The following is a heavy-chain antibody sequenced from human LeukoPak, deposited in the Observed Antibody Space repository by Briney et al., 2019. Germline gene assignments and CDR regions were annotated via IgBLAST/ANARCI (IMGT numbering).Heavy chain of an antibody. V-gene: IGHV4-39*07. CDR1: GDSVSSGSYY. CDR3: AREGGGFDY. Sequence: PSETLSLTCSVSGDSVSSGSYYWGWIRQPPGKGLEWIGSIYYSGSTYYNPSLKSRVIMSVDTSKNQFSLKLRSVTAADTAVYYCAREGGGFDYWGQGTLVTVSS. CDR2: IYYSGST. J-gene: IGHJ4*02. D-gene: IGHD3-16*01.